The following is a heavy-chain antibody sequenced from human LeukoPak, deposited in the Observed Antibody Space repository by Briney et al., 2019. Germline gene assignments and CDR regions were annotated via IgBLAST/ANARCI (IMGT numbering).Heavy chain of an antibody. J-gene: IGHJ4*02. CDR3: ARSMVRGVMATYYFDY. V-gene: IGHV4-31*02. D-gene: IGHD3-10*01. Sequence: SRVTISIDTSKNQFSLKLTSVTAADTAVYYCARSMVRGVMATYYFDYWGQGTLVTVSS.